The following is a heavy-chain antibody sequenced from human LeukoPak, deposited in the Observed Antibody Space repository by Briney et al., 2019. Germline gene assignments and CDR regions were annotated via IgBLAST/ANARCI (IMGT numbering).Heavy chain of an antibody. Sequence: GGSLRLSCAASGFTFSNYFMSWVRQPPGKGLEWVSTITNRGGTPYYADSIKGRSTISRDNSKNTLYLHMNSLRAEDTAIYYCARYCSGVGCYSGLDYWGQGALVTVSS. J-gene: IGHJ4*02. CDR2: ITNRGGTP. D-gene: IGHD2-15*01. CDR3: ARYCSGVGCYSGLDY. CDR1: GFTFSNYF. V-gene: IGHV3-23*01.